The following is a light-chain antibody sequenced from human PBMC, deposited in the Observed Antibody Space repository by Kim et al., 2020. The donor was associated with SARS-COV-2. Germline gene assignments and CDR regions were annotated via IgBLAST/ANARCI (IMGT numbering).Light chain of an antibody. J-gene: IGLJ1*01. CDR3: SSYTSSSLYV. CDR2: DVS. Sequence: QSALTQPASVSGSPGQSITISCTGTISDVGGYDYVSWYQQHPDEAPKVMIYDVSNRPSGVSDRFSGSKSGNTASLTISGLQAEDEADYYCSSYTSSSLYVFGTGTKVTVL. V-gene: IGLV2-14*03. CDR1: ISDVGGYDY.